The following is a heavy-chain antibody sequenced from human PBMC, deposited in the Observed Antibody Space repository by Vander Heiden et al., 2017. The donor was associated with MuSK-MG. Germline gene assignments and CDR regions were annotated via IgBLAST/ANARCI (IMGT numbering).Heavy chain of an antibody. D-gene: IGHD2-2*01. CDR3: VRDMSHCGTTRCDYKYYYMDV. V-gene: IGHV3-21*06. J-gene: IGHJ6*03. CDR2: ISSSGTFI. Sequence: EVQLVESGGGLVKPGGSLRLSCVGSEFSFSTYSMNWVRQAPGKGLEWVSSISSSGTFIYYADSVKGRFTISRDNAKNSLSLQMTSLRVEDTAVYYCVRDMSHCGTTRCDYKYYYMDVWGKGTTVTVSS. CDR1: EFSFSTYS.